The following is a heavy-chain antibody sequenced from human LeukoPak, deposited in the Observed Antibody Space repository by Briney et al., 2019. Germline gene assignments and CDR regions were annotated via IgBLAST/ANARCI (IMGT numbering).Heavy chain of an antibody. CDR1: GYTFTGYY. V-gene: IGHV1-2*02. CDR2: INPNSGGT. CDR3: ARVTCSSTSCYTNPGNYYYYYMDV. D-gene: IGHD2-2*01. J-gene: IGHJ6*03. Sequence: ASVKVSCKASGYTFTGYYMHWVRQAPGQGLEWMGWINPNSGGTNYAQKFQGRVTMTRDTSISTAYMELSRLRSDDTAVYYCARVTCSSTSCYTNPGNYYYYYMDVRGKGTTVTISS.